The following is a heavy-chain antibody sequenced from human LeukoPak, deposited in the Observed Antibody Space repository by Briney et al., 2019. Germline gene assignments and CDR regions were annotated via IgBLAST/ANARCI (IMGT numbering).Heavy chain of an antibody. D-gene: IGHD2-15*01. V-gene: IGHV3-23*01. J-gene: IGHJ4*02. CDR3: AKLCSGGSCYWNY. Sequence: GGSLRLSCSASGFTFSSYAMSWVRQAPGKGLEGVSGISASGGSTDYADSVKGRFTISRDNSKNTLYLQMNSLRAEDTAVYYCAKLCSGGSCYWNYWGQGTLVTVSS. CDR2: ISASGGST. CDR1: GFTFSSYA.